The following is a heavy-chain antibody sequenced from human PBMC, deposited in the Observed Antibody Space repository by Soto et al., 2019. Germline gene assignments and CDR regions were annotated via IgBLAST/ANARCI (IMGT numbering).Heavy chain of an antibody. V-gene: IGHV2-70*11. CDR3: ARAPYYYGSGSHTGGFDY. J-gene: IGHJ4*02. Sequence: RGMCVSWIRQPPRKALEWLARIDWDDDKYYSTSLKTRLPISKDTSKNQVVLTMTNMDPVDTATYYCARAPYYYGSGSHTGGFDYWGQGTLVTVSS. CDR2: IDWDDDK. D-gene: IGHD3-10*01. CDR1: RGMC.